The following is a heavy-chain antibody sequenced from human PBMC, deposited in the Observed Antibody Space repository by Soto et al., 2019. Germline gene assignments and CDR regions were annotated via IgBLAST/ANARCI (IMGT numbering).Heavy chain of an antibody. Sequence: SVKVSCKASGGIFSSYAISWLRQAPGQGLEWMGAVIPVLGQAYYAQALQDRVTITADESTRTACMKLSSLTSEDTAVCFCARVGGVGAPRWADYWGQGALVTVSS. J-gene: IGHJ4*02. CDR1: GGIFSSYA. V-gene: IGHV1-69*13. D-gene: IGHD1-26*01. CDR2: VIPVLGQA. CDR3: ARVGGVGAPRWADY.